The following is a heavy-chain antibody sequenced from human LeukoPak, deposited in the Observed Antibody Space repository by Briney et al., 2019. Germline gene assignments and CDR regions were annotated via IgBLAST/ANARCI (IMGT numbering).Heavy chain of an antibody. CDR3: ARVREQWLGGYYYMDV. V-gene: IGHV1-69*06. CDR2: IIPIFGTA. Sequence: GASVKVSCKASGYTFTTYGISWVRQAPGQGLEWMGGIIPIFGTANYAQKFQGRVTITADKSTSTAYMELSSLRSEDTAVYYCARVREQWLGGYYYMDVWGKGTTVTVSS. D-gene: IGHD6-19*01. J-gene: IGHJ6*03. CDR1: GYTFTTYG.